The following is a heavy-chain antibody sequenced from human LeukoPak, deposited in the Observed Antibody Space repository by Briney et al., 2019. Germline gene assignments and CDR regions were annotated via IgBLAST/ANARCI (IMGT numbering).Heavy chain of an antibody. CDR1: GFTFSSYS. Sequence: GGSLRLSCAASGFTFSSYSMNWVRQAPGKGLEWVSSISSSSSYIYYADSVKGRFTISRDNAKNSLYLQMNSLRAEDTAVYYCAKDRAIFGVVIVFWFDPWGQGTLVTVSS. CDR2: ISSSSSYI. CDR3: AKDRAIFGVVIVFWFDP. V-gene: IGHV3-21*01. D-gene: IGHD3-3*01. J-gene: IGHJ5*02.